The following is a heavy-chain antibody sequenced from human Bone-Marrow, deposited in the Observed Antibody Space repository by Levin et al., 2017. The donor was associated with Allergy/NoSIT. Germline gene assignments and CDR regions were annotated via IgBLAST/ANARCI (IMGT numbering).Heavy chain of an antibody. CDR2: ISYDGSFT. CDR1: GFSFRSYG. CDR3: AKSPTLTGYYEWFDP. D-gene: IGHD3-9*01. J-gene: IGHJ5*02. Sequence: GGSLRLSCAVSGFSFRSYGMHWVRQAPGKGLEWVGLISYDGSFTFYGDSVKGRFTISRDNSNNTLFLLMDSLRAADTAIYFCAKSPTLTGYYEWFDPWGQGTLVSVAS. V-gene: IGHV3-30*18.